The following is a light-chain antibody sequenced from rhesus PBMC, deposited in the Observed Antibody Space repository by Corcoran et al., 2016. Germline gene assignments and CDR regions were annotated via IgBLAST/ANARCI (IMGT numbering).Light chain of an antibody. CDR3: LQYSRSPYR. J-gene: IGKJ2*01. CDR2: KAA. CDR1: QSISSW. Sequence: DIQMTQSPSSLSASVGDTVTITCRASQSISSWLDWYQQKPGKAPKLLIYKAASLQSGVPSRFSGSGSGTVFTLTISRLQPEDFATYYCLQYSRSPYRFGQGTKVGIK. V-gene: IGKV1-22*01.